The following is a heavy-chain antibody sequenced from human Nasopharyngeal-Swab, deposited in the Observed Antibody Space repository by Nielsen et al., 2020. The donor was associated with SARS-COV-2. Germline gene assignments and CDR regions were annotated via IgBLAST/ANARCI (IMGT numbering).Heavy chain of an antibody. Sequence: WIRQPPGKGLEWIGYIYYSGSTNYNPSLESRVTISVDTSKNQFSLKLSSVTAADTAVYYCARVWGATCLNWGQGTLVTVSS. J-gene: IGHJ4*02. CDR2: IYYSGST. CDR3: ARVWGATCLN. D-gene: IGHD1-26*01. V-gene: IGHV4-59*01.